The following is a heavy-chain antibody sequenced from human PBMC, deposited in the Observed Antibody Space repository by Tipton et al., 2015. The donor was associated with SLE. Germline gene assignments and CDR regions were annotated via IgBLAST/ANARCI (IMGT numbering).Heavy chain of an antibody. J-gene: IGHJ6*02. V-gene: IGHV4-38-2*01. CDR2: IFHTGRT. CDR1: GYSISSGYY. CDR3: ARVMRYYYYYGMDI. D-gene: IGHD2-8*01. Sequence: TLSLTCAVSGYSISSGYYWGWIRQSPGKGLEWIGTIFHTGRTNYNPSLQSRLTMSIDTSKNQFSLSLSSVTAADTAVYFCARVMRYYYYYGMDIWGQGTMVTVSS.